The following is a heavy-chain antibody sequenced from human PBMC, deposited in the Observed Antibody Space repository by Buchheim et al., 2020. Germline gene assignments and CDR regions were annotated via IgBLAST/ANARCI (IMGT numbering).Heavy chain of an antibody. Sequence: QVQLQESGPGLVKPSQTLSLTCAVSGGSISSGGYSWSWIRQPLGKGLEWIGYIYYSGSTYYNPSLKSRVTISVDTSKNQFSLKLSSVTAADTAVYYCARDRAVGVGGDVDTAMDEGYYYYYGMDVWGQGTT. CDR2: IYYSGST. CDR1: GGSISSGGYS. V-gene: IGHV4-30-4*07. J-gene: IGHJ6*02. D-gene: IGHD5-18*01. CDR3: ARDRAVGVGGDVDTAMDEGYYYYYGMDV.